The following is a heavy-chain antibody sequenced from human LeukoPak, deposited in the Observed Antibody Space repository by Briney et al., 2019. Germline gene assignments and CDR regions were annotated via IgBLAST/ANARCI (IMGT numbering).Heavy chain of an antibody. CDR1: GFTFSSYW. Sequence: GGSLRLSCAASGFTFSSYWMSWVRQAPGKGLEWVANIRQDGGEKYYVDSVKGRFTISRDNAKNSLYLQMNSLRAEDTALYYCAKDKIEYYYDSSGYHFDYWGQGTLVTVSS. V-gene: IGHV3-7*03. CDR3: AKDKIEYYYDSSGYHFDY. J-gene: IGHJ4*02. D-gene: IGHD3-22*01. CDR2: IRQDGGEK.